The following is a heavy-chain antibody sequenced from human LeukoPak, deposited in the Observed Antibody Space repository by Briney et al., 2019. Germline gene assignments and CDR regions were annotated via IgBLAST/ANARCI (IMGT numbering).Heavy chain of an antibody. V-gene: IGHV1-69*06. Sequence: EASVKVSCKASGGTFSSYAISWVRQAPGQGLEWMGGIIPIFGTANYAQKFQGRVTITADKSTSTAYMELSSLRSEDTAVYYCAGPYNWNDSWGQGTLVTVSS. CDR3: AGPYNWNDS. J-gene: IGHJ4*02. CDR2: IIPIFGTA. CDR1: GGTFSSYA. D-gene: IGHD1-20*01.